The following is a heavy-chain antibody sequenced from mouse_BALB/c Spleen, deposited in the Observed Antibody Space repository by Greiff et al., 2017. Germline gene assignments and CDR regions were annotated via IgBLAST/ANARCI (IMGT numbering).Heavy chain of an antibody. V-gene: IGHV10-1*02. Sequence: EVKVVESGGGLVQPKGSLKLSCAASGFTFNTYAMNWVRQAPGKGLEWVARIRSKSNNYATYYADSVKDRFTISRDDSQSMLYLQMNNLKTEDTAMYYCVRRDYYAMDYWGQGTSVTVSS. CDR3: VRRDYYAMDY. J-gene: IGHJ4*01. CDR2: IRSKSNNYAT. CDR1: GFTFNTYA.